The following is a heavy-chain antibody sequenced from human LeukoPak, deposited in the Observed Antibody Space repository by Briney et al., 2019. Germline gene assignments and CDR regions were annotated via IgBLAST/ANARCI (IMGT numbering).Heavy chain of an antibody. CDR2: IYTSGST. V-gene: IGHV4-61*02. Sequence: SETLSLTCTVSGGSISSGSYYWSWIRQPAGKGLEWIGRIYTSGSTNYNPSLKSRVTISVDTSKNQFSLKLSSVTAADTAVYYCAGAVGATLVDYWGQGTLVTVSS. CDR1: GGSISSGSYY. CDR3: AGAVGATLVDY. D-gene: IGHD1-26*01. J-gene: IGHJ4*02.